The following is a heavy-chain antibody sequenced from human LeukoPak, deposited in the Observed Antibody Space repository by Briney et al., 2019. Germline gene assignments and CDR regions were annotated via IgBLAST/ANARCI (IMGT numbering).Heavy chain of an antibody. V-gene: IGHV4-38-2*02. D-gene: IGHD4-11*01. CDR3: ARDQGVTTVTNAAFDI. Sequence: SETLSLTCTVSGYSISSGYYWGWIRQPPGKGLEWIGSIYHSGSTYYNPSLMSRVTISVDTSKNQFSLKLSSVTAADTAVYYCARDQGVTTVTNAAFDIWGQGTMVTVSS. CDR2: IYHSGST. CDR1: GYSISSGYY. J-gene: IGHJ3*02.